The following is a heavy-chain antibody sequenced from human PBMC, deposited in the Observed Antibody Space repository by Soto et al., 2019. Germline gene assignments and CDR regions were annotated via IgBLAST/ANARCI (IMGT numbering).Heavy chain of an antibody. Sequence: GGALRLSYAASGFTFSSYSMNWVRQAPGKGLEWVSYISSSSTIYYADSVKGRFTISRDNAKNSMYLQMNSLRAEDTAVYYCARDKAAAGTLYYYYGMDVWGQGTTVTVSS. CDR2: ISSSSTI. J-gene: IGHJ6*02. V-gene: IGHV3-48*01. CDR3: ARDKAAAGTLYYYYGMDV. D-gene: IGHD6-13*01. CDR1: GFTFSSYS.